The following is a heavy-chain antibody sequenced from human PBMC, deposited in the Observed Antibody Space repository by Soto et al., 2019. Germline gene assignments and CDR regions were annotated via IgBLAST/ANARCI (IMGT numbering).Heavy chain of an antibody. D-gene: IGHD5-18*01. J-gene: IGHJ4*02. CDR2: INHSGST. V-gene: IGHV4-34*01. Sequence: SETLSLTCAVYGGSFSGYYWSWIRQPPGKGLEWIGEINHSGSTNYNPSLKSRVTISVDTSKNQFSLKLSSVTAADTAVYYCARPRDRGYSYGLRPFDYWGQGTLVTVSS. CDR1: GGSFSGYY. CDR3: ARPRDRGYSYGLRPFDY.